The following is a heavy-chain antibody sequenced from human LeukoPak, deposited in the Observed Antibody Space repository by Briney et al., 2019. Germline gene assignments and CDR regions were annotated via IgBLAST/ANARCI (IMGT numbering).Heavy chain of an antibody. D-gene: IGHD6-13*01. V-gene: IGHV1-46*01. Sequence: ASVTVSCKASGYTFTSYYMHWVRQAPGQGREWMGIINPSGGSTSYAQKFQGRVTMTRDTSTSTVYMELRSLRSDDTAVYYCARGTAAGFDYWGQGTLVTVSS. J-gene: IGHJ4*02. CDR2: INPSGGST. CDR3: ARGTAAGFDY. CDR1: GYTFTSYY.